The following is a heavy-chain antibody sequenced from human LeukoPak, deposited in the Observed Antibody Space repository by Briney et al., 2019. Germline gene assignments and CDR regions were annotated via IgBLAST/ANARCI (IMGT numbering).Heavy chain of an antibody. CDR1: GYSFTSYW. J-gene: IGHJ3*02. V-gene: IGHV5-51*01. D-gene: IGHD3-22*01. CDR2: IYPGDSDT. Sequence: GESLKISCKGSGYSFTSYWIGWVRQMPGKGLEWMGIIYPGDSDTRYSPSFQGQVTFSADKSIGTAYLQWSSLKASDTAMYYCARAGGLGYYDGSGYSDAFDIWGQGTMVTVSS. CDR3: ARAGGLGYYDGSGYSDAFDI.